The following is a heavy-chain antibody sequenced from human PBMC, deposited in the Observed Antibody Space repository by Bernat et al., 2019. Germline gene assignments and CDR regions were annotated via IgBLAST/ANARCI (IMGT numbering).Heavy chain of an antibody. CDR3: ARGGFYYYSGLDV. CDR2: TTSDSSIV. V-gene: IGHV3-48*01. Sequence: EVKLVESGGGLVQPGGSLKLSCAASGFTFSTFTMNWVRQAPGKGLEWISYTTSDSSIVHYADSVKGRFTISRDNAKSSLYLQMNSLSAEDTAVYYCARGGFYYYSGLDVWGQGTTVAVSS. CDR1: GFTFSTFT. J-gene: IGHJ6*02.